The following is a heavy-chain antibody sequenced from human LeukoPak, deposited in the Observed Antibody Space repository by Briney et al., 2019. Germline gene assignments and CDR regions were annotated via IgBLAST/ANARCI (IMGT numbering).Heavy chain of an antibody. CDR1: GYTFTRYY. D-gene: IGHD2-21*02. V-gene: IGHV1-2*02. Sequence: ASVKVSCKASGYTFTRYYMHWVRQAPGQGLEWMGWINPNSGGTNYAQKFQGRVTMTRDTSISTAYMELSRLRSDDTAVYYCARERVTPEAFDIWGQGTMVTVSS. J-gene: IGHJ3*02. CDR2: INPNSGGT. CDR3: ARERVTPEAFDI.